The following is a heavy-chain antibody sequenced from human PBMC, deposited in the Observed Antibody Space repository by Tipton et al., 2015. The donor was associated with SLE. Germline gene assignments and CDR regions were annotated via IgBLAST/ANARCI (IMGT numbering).Heavy chain of an antibody. CDR3: ARGQPGSYAIDY. J-gene: IGHJ4*02. Sequence: TLSLTCTVSGGSISSGGYYWSWIRQHPGKGLEWIGHIYYSGSTYYNPSLKSRVTISVDTSKNQFSLKLSSVTAADTAVYYCARGQPGSYAIDYWGQGTLVTVSS. CDR1: GGSISSGGYY. D-gene: IGHD1-26*01. CDR2: IYYSGST. V-gene: IGHV4-31*03.